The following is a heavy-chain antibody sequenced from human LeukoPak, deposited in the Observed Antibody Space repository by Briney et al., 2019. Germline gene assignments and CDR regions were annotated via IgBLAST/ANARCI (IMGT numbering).Heavy chain of an antibody. D-gene: IGHD6-19*01. CDR2: INHSEST. J-gene: IGHJ4*02. Sequence: PGGSLRLSCAASGFTFSSYSMTWVRQPPGKGLEWIGEINHSESTNYNPSLKSRVTISVDTSKNQFSLKLSSVTAADTAVYYCARGGVNAVAGIDYWGQGTLVTVSS. V-gene: IGHV4-34*01. CDR3: ARGGVNAVAGIDY. CDR1: GFTFSSYS.